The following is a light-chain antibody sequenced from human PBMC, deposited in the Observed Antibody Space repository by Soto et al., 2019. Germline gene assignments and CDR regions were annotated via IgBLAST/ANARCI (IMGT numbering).Light chain of an antibody. CDR2: EGS. CDR1: SSDVGSYNL. J-gene: IGLJ2*01. CDR3: CSNAGRVV. Sequence: QSALTQPASVSGSPGQSITISCTGTSSDVGSYNLVSWYQQHPGKAPKLMIYEGSKRASGVSNRFSGSKSGNTASLTISGHHAEDEADYYCCSNAGRVVFGGGTKVTVL. V-gene: IGLV2-23*01.